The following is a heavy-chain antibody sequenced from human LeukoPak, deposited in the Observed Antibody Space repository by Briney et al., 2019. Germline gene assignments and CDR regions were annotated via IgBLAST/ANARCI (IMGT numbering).Heavy chain of an antibody. CDR3: AKDRTPWIQLWLPDY. CDR1: GFTFSSYG. CDR2: ISYDGSNK. D-gene: IGHD5-18*01. J-gene: IGHJ4*02. V-gene: IGHV3-30*18. Sequence: HPGRSLRLSCAASGFTFSSYGMHWVRQAPGKGLEWVAVISYDGSNKYYADSVKGRFTISGDNSKNTLYLQMNSLRAEDTAVYYCAKDRTPWIQLWLPDYWGQGTLVTVSS.